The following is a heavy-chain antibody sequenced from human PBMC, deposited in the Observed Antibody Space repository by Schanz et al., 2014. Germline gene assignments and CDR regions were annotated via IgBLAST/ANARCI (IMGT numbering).Heavy chain of an antibody. CDR1: GGSIDSYNW. D-gene: IGHD2-2*01. V-gene: IGHV4-4*02. Sequence: QVQLQESGPGLVKPSGTLSLTCAVSGGSIDSYNWWSWVRQPPGKGLEWIGEIYYTGSANYNPSRKVGIAISINSSKNQLSLTLSSVTAADTAMYYCARVDKFQVLSRQYLGMDVWGQGTTVTVSS. J-gene: IGHJ6*02. CDR2: IYYTGSA. CDR3: ARVDKFQVLSRQYLGMDV.